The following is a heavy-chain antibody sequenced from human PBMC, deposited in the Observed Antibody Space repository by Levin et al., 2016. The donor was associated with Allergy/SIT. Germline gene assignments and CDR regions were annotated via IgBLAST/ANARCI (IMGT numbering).Heavy chain of an antibody. Sequence: VRQMPGKGLEWVSSISSSSSYIYYADSVKGRFTISRDNAKNSLYLQMNSLRAEDTAVYYCARDLRRGDGYGMDVWGQGTTVTVSS. V-gene: IGHV3-21*01. J-gene: IGHJ6*02. D-gene: IGHD3-10*01. CDR3: ARDLRRGDGYGMDV. CDR2: ISSSSSYI.